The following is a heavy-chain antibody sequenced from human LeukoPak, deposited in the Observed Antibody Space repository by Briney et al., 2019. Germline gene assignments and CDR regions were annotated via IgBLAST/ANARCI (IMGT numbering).Heavy chain of an antibody. CDR3: ARGFPHYYDSRGIKFDY. V-gene: IGHV3-7*01. CDR2: IKQDGSEK. Sequence: GGSLRLSCAASGFTFSSYCMSWVRQAPGKGLEWVANIKQDGSEKYYVDSVKGRFTISRDNAKNSLYLQMNSLRAEDTAVYYCARGFPHYYDSRGIKFDYWGQGTLVTVSS. J-gene: IGHJ4*02. CDR1: GFTFSSYC. D-gene: IGHD3-22*01.